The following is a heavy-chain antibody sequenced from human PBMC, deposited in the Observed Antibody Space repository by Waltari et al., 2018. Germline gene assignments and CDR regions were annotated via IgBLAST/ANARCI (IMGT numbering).Heavy chain of an antibody. CDR1: GGTFSSYA. CDR3: ARENYDFWSGYYTNGMDV. D-gene: IGHD3-3*01. Sequence: QVQLVQSGAEVKKPGSSVKVSCKASGGTFSSYAISWVRQAPGQGLEWMGGIIPIFGTANYAQKFQGRVTITADESTSTAYMELSSLRSEDTAVYYCARENYDFWSGYYTNGMDVWGQGTTVTVSS. J-gene: IGHJ6*02. V-gene: IGHV1-69*01. CDR2: IIPIFGTA.